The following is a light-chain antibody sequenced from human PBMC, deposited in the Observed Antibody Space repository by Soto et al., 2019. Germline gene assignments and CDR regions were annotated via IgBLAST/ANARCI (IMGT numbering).Light chain of an antibody. CDR3: SSYAGSSNYV. Sequence: QSALTQPLSASGSPGQSVTISCTGSSSDVGGYEFVSWYQHHPGKAPKLMIYEVSRRPSGVPDRFSGSKSGNTASLTVSGLQAEDEAHYYCSSYAGSSNYVFGTGTKLTVL. CDR1: SSDVGGYEF. CDR2: EVS. J-gene: IGLJ1*01. V-gene: IGLV2-8*01.